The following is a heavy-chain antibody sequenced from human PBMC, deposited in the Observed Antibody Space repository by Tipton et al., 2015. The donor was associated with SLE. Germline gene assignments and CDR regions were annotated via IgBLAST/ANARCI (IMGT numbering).Heavy chain of an antibody. J-gene: IGHJ4*02. CDR3: ARDAFGIAAAGGFDY. Sequence: TLSLTCTVSGYSIISGYYWGWIRQPPGKGLEWIGSIYHSGSTYYNPSLKSRVTISVDTSKNQFFLNLISVTAADTAVYYCARDAFGIAAAGGFDYWGQGTLVTVSS. CDR2: IYHSGST. CDR1: GYSIISGYY. D-gene: IGHD6-13*01. V-gene: IGHV4-38-2*02.